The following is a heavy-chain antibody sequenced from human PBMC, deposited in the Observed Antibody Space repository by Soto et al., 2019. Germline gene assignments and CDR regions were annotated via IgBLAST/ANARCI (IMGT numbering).Heavy chain of an antibody. V-gene: IGHV4-30-2*01. CDR3: ARGSDY. CDR1: GGSISRGGYS. J-gene: IGHJ4*02. Sequence: SETLSLTCAVSGGSISRGGYSWSWIRQPPGKGLEWIGYIYHSGSTYYNPSLKSRVTISVDRSKNQFSLKLSSVTAADTAVYYCARGSDYWGQETLVTVSS. CDR2: IYHSGST.